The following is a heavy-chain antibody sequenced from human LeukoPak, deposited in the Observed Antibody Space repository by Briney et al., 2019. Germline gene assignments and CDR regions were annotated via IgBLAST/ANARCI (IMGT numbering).Heavy chain of an antibody. J-gene: IGHJ4*02. CDR2: MGGGVDDT. V-gene: IGHV3-23*01. CDR3: ASSLTELLRVDY. CDR1: RFRFSDYA. Sequence: GGSLRLSCAASRFRFSDYALSWVRPAPGKRLEWVSTMGGGVDDTDYADAVKGRFTISRDNAKNSLYLQMNSLRAEDTAVYYCASSLTELLRVDYWGQGTLVTVSS. D-gene: IGHD1-26*01.